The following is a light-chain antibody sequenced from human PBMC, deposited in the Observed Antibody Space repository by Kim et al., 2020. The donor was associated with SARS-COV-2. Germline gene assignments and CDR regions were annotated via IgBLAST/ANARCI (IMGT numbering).Light chain of an antibody. V-gene: IGKV3-11*01. CDR3: QHAGS. CDR2: DAS. J-gene: IGKJ4*01. Sequence: EIVVTQSPATLSLSPGERAIFSCRASQSVGDHFAWYQQKPGRAPRLLIYDASNRATGIPDRFSASGSGTDFTLSINSLEPDDFAVYYCQHAGSFGGGTKVDIK. CDR1: QSVGDH.